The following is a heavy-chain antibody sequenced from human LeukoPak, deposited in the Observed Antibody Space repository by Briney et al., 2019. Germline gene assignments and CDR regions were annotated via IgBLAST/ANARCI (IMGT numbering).Heavy chain of an antibody. Sequence: ASVKVSCKASVYTFTSYGISWVRQAPGQGLEWMGWISAYNGNTNYAQKLQGRVTMTTDTSTSTAYMELRSLRSDDTAVYYCARSSRSTMVRGVNRGMDVWGQGTTVTVSS. D-gene: IGHD3-10*01. CDR2: ISAYNGNT. V-gene: IGHV1-18*01. CDR1: VYTFTSYG. J-gene: IGHJ6*02. CDR3: ARSSRSTMVRGVNRGMDV.